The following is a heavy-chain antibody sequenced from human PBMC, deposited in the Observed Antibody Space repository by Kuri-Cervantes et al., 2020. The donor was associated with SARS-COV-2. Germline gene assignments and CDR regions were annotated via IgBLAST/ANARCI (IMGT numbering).Heavy chain of an antibody. Sequence: GSLRLSCTVSGGSISSYYWSWIRQPPGKGLEWIGSTYHSGSTYYNPSLKSRVTISVDTSKNQFSLKLSSVTAADTAVYYCAREETDIVVVPAAMNWFDPWGQGTLVTVSS. CDR3: AREETDIVVVPAAMNWFDP. CDR1: GGSISSYY. V-gene: IGHV4-59*12. CDR2: TYHSGST. D-gene: IGHD2-2*01. J-gene: IGHJ5*02.